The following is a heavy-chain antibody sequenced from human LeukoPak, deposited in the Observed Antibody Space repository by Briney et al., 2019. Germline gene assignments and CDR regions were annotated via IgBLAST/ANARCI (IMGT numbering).Heavy chain of an antibody. J-gene: IGHJ4*02. CDR2: INPDGRTT. Sequence: SGGSLRLSCAASGFTFETYWMHWVRQAPGKGLVWVSRINPDGRTTNYADSVKGRFTISRDNAKNTLYLQMNSLRVEDTATYYCAKVDGSGNSVFDYWGQGTLVPVSS. D-gene: IGHD3-22*01. V-gene: IGHV3-74*01. CDR1: GFTFETYW. CDR3: AKVDGSGNSVFDY.